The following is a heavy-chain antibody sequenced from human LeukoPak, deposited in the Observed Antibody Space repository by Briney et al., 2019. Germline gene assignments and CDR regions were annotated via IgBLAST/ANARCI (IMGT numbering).Heavy chain of an antibody. CDR1: GFTFGDYA. J-gene: IGHJ3*02. CDR2: IRSKAYGGTT. V-gene: IGHV3-49*04. CDR3: TRDGRRLGAFDI. D-gene: IGHD3-22*01. Sequence: GRSLRLSCTASGFTFGDYAMSWVRQAPGKGLEWVGFIRSKAYGGTTEYAASVKGRFTISRDDSKSIAYLQMNSLKTEDTAVYYCTRDGRRLGAFDIWGQGTMVTVSS.